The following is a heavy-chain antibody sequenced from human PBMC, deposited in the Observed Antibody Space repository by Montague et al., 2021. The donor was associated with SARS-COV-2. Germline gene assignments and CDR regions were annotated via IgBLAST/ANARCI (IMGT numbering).Heavy chain of an antibody. J-gene: IGHJ5*02. V-gene: IGHV2-70*11. D-gene: IGHD3-10*01. CDR3: ARNGVEFRGSEKYYSGNWLDP. CDR1: GFSLSTSGMC. Sequence: PALGKPTQTLTLTCTFSGFSLSTSGMCVSWIRQPPGKALEWLARIDWDDDKYYSTSLRTRLTISKDTSKNQVVLTMTNMNPADTATYYCARNGVEFRGSEKYYSGNWLDPWGQGTLVTVSS. CDR2: IDWDDDK.